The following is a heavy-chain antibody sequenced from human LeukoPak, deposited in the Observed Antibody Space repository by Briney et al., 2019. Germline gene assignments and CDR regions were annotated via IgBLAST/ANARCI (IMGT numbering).Heavy chain of an antibody. CDR2: ISAYNGNT. CDR1: GYTFTSYG. CDR3: ARDFVLRYFAWLPTGDFDY. D-gene: IGHD3-9*01. J-gene: IGHJ4*02. V-gene: IGHV1-18*01. Sequence: ASVKVSCKASGYTFTSYGISWVRQAPGQGLEWMGWISAYNGNTNYAQKLQGRVTMTTDTSTSTAYMELRSLRSDDTAVYYCARDFVLRYFAWLPTGDFDYWGQGTLVTVSS.